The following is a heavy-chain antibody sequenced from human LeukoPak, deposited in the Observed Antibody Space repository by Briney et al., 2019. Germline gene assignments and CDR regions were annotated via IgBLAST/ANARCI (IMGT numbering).Heavy chain of an antibody. D-gene: IGHD2/OR15-2a*01. CDR2: IYNGGST. CDR3: TRDVNFDY. V-gene: IGHV3-66*01. J-gene: IGHJ4*02. CDR1: GFTVSTNY. Sequence: GGSLRLSCVASGFTVSTNYMSWVRQAPGKGLEWVSAIYNGGSTYYADSVKGRFTISRDNSKNTLYLQMNSLRAEDTAVYYCTRDVNFDYWGQGTLVTVSS.